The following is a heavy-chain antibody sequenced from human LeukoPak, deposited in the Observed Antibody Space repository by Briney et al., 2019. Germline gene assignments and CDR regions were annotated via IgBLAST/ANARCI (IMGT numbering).Heavy chain of an antibody. V-gene: IGHV4-39*07. Sequence: SETLSLTCTVSGGSITSSSYYWGWIRQPPGKGLEWIGSLYYSGSTYYNPSLKSRVTISLDTSKNQFSLKLSSVTAADTAVYYCARDPVVRGSYAFDIWGQGTMVTVSS. J-gene: IGHJ3*02. CDR3: ARDPVVRGSYAFDI. D-gene: IGHD3-10*01. CDR1: GGSITSSSYY. CDR2: LYYSGST.